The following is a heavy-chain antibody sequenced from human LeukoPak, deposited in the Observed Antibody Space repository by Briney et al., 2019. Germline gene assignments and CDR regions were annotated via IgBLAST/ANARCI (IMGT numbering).Heavy chain of an antibody. CDR3: ARGDSGYYQGY. J-gene: IGHJ4*02. Sequence: SETLSLTCAVYGGSFSGYYWSWIRQPPGKGLEWIGEINHSGSTNYNPSLKSRVTISVDTSKNQFSLKLSSVTAADTAVYYCARGDSGYYQGYWGQGTLVTVSS. V-gene: IGHV4-34*01. CDR1: GGSFSGYY. D-gene: IGHD3-22*01. CDR2: INHSGST.